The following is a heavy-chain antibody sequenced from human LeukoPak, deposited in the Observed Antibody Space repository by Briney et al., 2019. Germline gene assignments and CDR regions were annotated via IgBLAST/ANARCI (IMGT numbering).Heavy chain of an antibody. D-gene: IGHD2-2*01. V-gene: IGHV5-51*01. Sequence: GESLKISCKGSGYSFTSYWIGWVRQMPGKGLEWMGNIYPGDSDTRYSPSFQGQVTISADKSISTACLQWSSLKASDTAMYYCARTPVVPAAIAGLYYYYGMDVWGQGTTVTVSS. CDR3: ARTPVVPAAIAGLYYYYGMDV. J-gene: IGHJ6*02. CDR1: GYSFTSYW. CDR2: IYPGDSDT.